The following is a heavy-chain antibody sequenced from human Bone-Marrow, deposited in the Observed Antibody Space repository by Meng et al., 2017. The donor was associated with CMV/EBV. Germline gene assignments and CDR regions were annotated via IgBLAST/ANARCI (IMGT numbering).Heavy chain of an antibody. J-gene: IGHJ4*02. D-gene: IGHD1-26*01. CDR2: VSSSSSYI. CDR1: GFTFSSYS. Sequence: GESLKISCAGSGFTFSSYSMNWVRQAPGKGLEWVSSVSSSSSYIYYADSLKGRFTISRDNAKNSLYLQMDSLTAEDTSVYYCAREKGTGEVVGATGNCDFWGQGTLVTVSS. V-gene: IGHV3-21*01. CDR3: AREKGTGEVVGATGNCDF.